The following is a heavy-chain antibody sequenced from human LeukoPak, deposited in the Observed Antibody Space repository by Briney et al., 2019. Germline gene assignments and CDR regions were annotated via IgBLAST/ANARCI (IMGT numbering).Heavy chain of an antibody. V-gene: IGHV1-69*06. D-gene: IGHD2-2*01. CDR1: GGTFSSYA. Sequence: SVTLSCTDSGGTFSSYAISWVRQPPAQGLEWMRGIIPIFGTANYAQKFQGRVTITADKSTSTANMELSSLRSEDTAVYYCASPSGCSSTSCYVTADKYYFDYWGQGTLVTVSS. CDR3: ASPSGCSSTSCYVTADKYYFDY. J-gene: IGHJ4*02. CDR2: IIPIFGTA.